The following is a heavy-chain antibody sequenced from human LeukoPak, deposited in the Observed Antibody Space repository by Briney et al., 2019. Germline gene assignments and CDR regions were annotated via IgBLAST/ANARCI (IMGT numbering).Heavy chain of an antibody. J-gene: IGHJ4*02. CDR3: AREYGSGSYIDY. CDR1: GGSISSGGYY. CDR2: IYYSGST. V-gene: IGHV4-31*03. D-gene: IGHD3-10*01. Sequence: PSETLSLTCTVSGGSISSGGYYWSWIRQHPGKGLEWIGYIYYSGSTYYNPSLKSRVTISVDTSKNQFSLKLSSVTAADTAVYYCAREYGSGSYIDYWGQGTLVTVSP.